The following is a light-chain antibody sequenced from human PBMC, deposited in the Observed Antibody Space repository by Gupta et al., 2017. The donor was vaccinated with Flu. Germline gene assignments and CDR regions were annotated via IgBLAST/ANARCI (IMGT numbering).Light chain of an antibody. CDR1: ALADQY. CDR3: QSSDNRGTYVI. J-gene: IGLJ2*01. CDR2: KDN. V-gene: IGLV3-25*03. Sequence: SSELPQPPSVSVSPGQTARLPSSGDALADQYGYWYQQKPGQAPTMVVRKDNQRPSGIPERFSGSSSGTKFTLTISGVQAEDEADYYCQSSDNRGTYVIFGGGTKLTVL.